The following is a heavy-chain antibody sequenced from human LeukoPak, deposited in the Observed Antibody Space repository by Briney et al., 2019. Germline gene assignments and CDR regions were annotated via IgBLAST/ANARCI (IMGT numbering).Heavy chain of an antibody. J-gene: IGHJ6*03. CDR1: GYTFTSYG. CDR2: ISAYNGNT. Sequence: ASVKVSCKASGYTFTSYGISWVRQAPGQGLEWMGRISAYNGNTNYAQKLQGRVTMTTDTSTGTAYMELRSLRSDDTAVYYCARVHYYYYYMDVWGKGTTVTVSS. CDR3: ARVHYYYYYMDV. V-gene: IGHV1-18*01.